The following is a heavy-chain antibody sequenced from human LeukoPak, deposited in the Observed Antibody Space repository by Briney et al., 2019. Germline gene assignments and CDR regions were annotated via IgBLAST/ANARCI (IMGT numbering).Heavy chain of an antibody. Sequence: GGSLRLSCAASGFTFSTYGMSWVRQAPGKGLELVSGISGTGDTTYYADSVQGRFTLTRDNSKNTLYLQMTSLRADDTAVSYCERDIALWGKGTLVSASS. J-gene: IGHJ4*02. CDR3: ERDIAL. V-gene: IGHV3-23*01. CDR1: GFTFSTYG. CDR2: ISGTGDTT.